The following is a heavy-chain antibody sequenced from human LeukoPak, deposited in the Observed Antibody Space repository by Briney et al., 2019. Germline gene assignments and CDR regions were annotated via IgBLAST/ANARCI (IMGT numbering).Heavy chain of an antibody. CDR1: GYTFTSYD. CDR2: MNPNSGNT. Sequence: ASVKVSCKASGYTFTSYDINWVRQPTGQGLEWMGLMNPNSGNTGYAQKFQGRVTMTRNTSISTAYMELSSLRSEDTAVYYCARRSFDWLLSGWFDPWGQGTLVTVSS. D-gene: IGHD3-9*01. CDR3: ARRSFDWLLSGWFDP. V-gene: IGHV1-8*01. J-gene: IGHJ5*02.